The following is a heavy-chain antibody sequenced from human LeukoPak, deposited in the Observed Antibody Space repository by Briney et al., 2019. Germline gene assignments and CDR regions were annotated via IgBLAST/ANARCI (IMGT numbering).Heavy chain of an antibody. Sequence: SETLSLTCVVYGGSFSAYYWSWIRQPPGKGLEWIGKINHSGSTKNNPSLKSRVTISVDTSKNQFSLKLSSVTAADTAVYYCARQGWIQLWLAFDYWGQGTLVTVSS. J-gene: IGHJ4*02. D-gene: IGHD5-18*01. CDR1: GGSFSAYY. CDR3: ARQGWIQLWLAFDY. V-gene: IGHV4-34*01. CDR2: INHSGST.